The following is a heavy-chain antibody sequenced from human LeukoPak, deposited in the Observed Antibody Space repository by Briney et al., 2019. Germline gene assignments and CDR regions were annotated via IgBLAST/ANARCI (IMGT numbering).Heavy chain of an antibody. J-gene: IGHJ5*02. D-gene: IGHD6-13*01. CDR2: IYYSGST. CDR1: GGSISSSSYY. CDR3: ARQVTSSSWYLVGKAPDWFDP. Sequence: KSSETLSLTCTVSGGSISSSSYYWGWVRQPPGKGLEWIGSIYYSGSTYYNPSLKSRVTISVDTSKNQFSLKLSSVTAADTAVYYCARQVTSSSWYLVGKAPDWFDPWGQGTLVTVSS. V-gene: IGHV4-39*01.